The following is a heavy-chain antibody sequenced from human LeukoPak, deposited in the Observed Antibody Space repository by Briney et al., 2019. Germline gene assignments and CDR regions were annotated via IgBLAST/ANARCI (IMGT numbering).Heavy chain of an antibody. CDR3: ARHYYDSSGYYLEGFDI. V-gene: IGHV4-39*01. J-gene: IGHJ3*02. D-gene: IGHD3-22*01. CDR2: IYYSGST. CDR1: GGSISSSSYY. Sequence: PSETLSLTCTVSGGSISSSSYYWGWIRQPPGKGLEWIGSIYYSGSTYYNPSLKSRVTISVDTSKNQFSLKLSSVTAADTAVYYCARHYYDSSGYYLEGFDIWGQGTMSPSLQ.